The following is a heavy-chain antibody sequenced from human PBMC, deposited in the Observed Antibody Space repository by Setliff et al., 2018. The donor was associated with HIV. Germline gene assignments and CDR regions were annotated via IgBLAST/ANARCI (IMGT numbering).Heavy chain of an antibody. CDR1: GGSISSGSFY. D-gene: IGHD6-25*01. Sequence: SETLSLTCTLSGGSISSGSFYWSWIRQPAGKGLEWIGHIYTSGSTNYNPSLKSRVAISVDTSKNQFSLKLSSVTAADTAVYYCARGVVRGSEDYFDYWGQGTPVTVSS. V-gene: IGHV4-61*09. J-gene: IGHJ4*02. CDR3: ARGVVRGSEDYFDY. CDR2: IYTSGST.